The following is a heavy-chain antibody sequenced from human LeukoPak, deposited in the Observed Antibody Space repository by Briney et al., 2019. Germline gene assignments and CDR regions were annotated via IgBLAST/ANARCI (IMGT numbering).Heavy chain of an antibody. V-gene: IGHV3-23*01. J-gene: IGHJ3*01. CDR2: IRGGGSNT. Sequence: QPGGSLRLSCAASGFTFNNYAMNWVRQAPGKGLEWVSYIRGGGSNTRYSDSVKGRFIISRDNSKNILYLQMNSLRAEDTAIYYCAKWSASYSNDAFDVWGRGKMVTVSS. D-gene: IGHD3-10*01. CDR1: GFTFNNYA. CDR3: AKWSASYSNDAFDV.